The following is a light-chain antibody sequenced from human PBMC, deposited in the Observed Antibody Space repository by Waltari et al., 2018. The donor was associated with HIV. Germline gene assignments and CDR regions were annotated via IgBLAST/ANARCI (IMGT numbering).Light chain of an antibody. CDR1: QSVSNN. Sequence: EIVMTQSPATLSVSPGERATLSCRARQSVSNNLAWAQQKPGQAPKLLIYGASTTATGNPGRVSCSGFWTGVTLTISSLQSEDFASYFCQQYNNWPAYTFGQGNHLEIQ. J-gene: IGKJ2*01. CDR2: GAS. CDR3: QQYNNWPAYT. V-gene: IGKV3-15*01.